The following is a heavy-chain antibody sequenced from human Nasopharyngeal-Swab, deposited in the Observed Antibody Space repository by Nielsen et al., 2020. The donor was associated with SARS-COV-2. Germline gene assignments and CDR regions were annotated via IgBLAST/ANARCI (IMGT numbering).Heavy chain of an antibody. J-gene: IGHJ6*02. CDR2: IYNGGSTT. Sequence: GGSLRLSCVASGFTFSSYAMSWVRQAPGKGLEWVSVIYNGGSTTYYADSVKGRFTISRDNSKNTLYLQKNSLRAEDTAVYYCASPYYFGSGFWGQGTTVTVSS. D-gene: IGHD3-10*01. V-gene: IGHV3-23*03. CDR1: GFTFSSYA. CDR3: ASPYYFGSGF.